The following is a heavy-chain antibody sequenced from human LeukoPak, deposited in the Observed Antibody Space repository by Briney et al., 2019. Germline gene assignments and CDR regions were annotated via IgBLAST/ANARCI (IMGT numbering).Heavy chain of an antibody. D-gene: IGHD3-9*01. CDR3: ARSSHYDILTGYSEEDAFDI. CDR2: IYSGGST. Sequence: PGGSLRLSCAASGFTVSSNYMSWVRQAPGKGLEWVSVIYSGGSTDYADSVKGRFTISRDTSKNTLYLQMNSLRVEDTAVYYSARSSHYDILTGYSEEDAFDIWGQGTMVTVSS. V-gene: IGHV3-53*01. J-gene: IGHJ3*02. CDR1: GFTVSSNY.